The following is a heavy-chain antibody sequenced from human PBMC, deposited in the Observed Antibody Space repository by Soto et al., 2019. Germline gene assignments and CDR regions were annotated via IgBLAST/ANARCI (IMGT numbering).Heavy chain of an antibody. CDR2: INPNNGDT. D-gene: IGHD3-10*01. CDR3: AREVTYGGGSFSLGL. CDR1: GYFSTSHY. V-gene: IGHV1-2*06. Sequence: ASVKVSCKTSGYFSTSHYIHWVRVAPGRGLEWMGRINPNNGDTNSPQKFQGRVTMTSDTSISTAYMEMSGLRSDDTALYYCAREVTYGGGSFSLGLWGQGTLVTVSS. J-gene: IGHJ4*02.